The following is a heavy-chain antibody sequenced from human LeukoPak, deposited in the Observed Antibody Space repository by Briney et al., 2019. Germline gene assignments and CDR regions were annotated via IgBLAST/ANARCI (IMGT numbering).Heavy chain of an antibody. D-gene: IGHD3-3*01. V-gene: IGHV4-38-2*01. J-gene: IGHJ4*02. Sequence: SETLSLTCAVSGYSISSGYYWGWIRPPPGKGLEWIGIIYHSGSTYYNPSLKSRVTISGDTSKNQFSLKLSSVTAADTAVYYCARHWDGVVIIDYWGQGTLVTVSS. CDR2: IYHSGST. CDR3: ARHWDGVVIIDY. CDR1: GYSISSGYY.